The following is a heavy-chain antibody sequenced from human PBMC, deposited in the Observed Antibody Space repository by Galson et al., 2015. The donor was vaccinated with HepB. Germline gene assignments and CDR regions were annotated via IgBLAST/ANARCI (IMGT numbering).Heavy chain of an antibody. J-gene: IGHJ4*02. CDR2: ISGSSIYI. D-gene: IGHD3-10*01. Sequence: SLRLSCAASGFTFSSYSMNWVRQAPGKGLEWVSSISGSSIYIYCADSVKGRFTISRDNAKNSLYLQMNSLRAEDTAVYYCARVFGRQPDYWGQGTLVTVSS. CDR1: GFTFSSYS. CDR3: ARVFGRQPDY. V-gene: IGHV3-21*01.